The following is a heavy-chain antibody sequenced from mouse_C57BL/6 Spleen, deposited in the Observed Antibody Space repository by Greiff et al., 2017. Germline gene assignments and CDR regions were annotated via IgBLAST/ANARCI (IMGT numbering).Heavy chain of an antibody. D-gene: IGHD1-1*01. Sequence: EVQLQQSGPELVKPGASVKIPCKASGYTFTDYNMDWVKQSHGKSLEWIGDINPNNGGTIYNQKFKGKATWTVDKSSSTAYMELRSLTSEDTAVYYCARAITTVVDWYFDVWGTGTTVTVSS. CDR2: INPNNGGT. V-gene: IGHV1-18*01. CDR3: ARAITTVVDWYFDV. J-gene: IGHJ1*03. CDR1: GYTFTDYN.